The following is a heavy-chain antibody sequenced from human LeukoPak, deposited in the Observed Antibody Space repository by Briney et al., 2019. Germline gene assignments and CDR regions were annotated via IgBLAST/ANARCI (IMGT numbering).Heavy chain of an antibody. CDR1: GGSFSGYF. J-gene: IGHJ4*02. Sequence: SETLSLTCAVYGGSFSGYFWSWIRQPPGKGLEWIGEINQSGSTNHNPSLKSRVTISVDTSKNQFSLKLSSVTAADTAVYYCARSPSWYCGSTNCYPDYWGQGTLVTVSS. D-gene: IGHD2-2*01. CDR3: ARSPSWYCGSTNCYPDY. CDR2: INQSGST. V-gene: IGHV4-34*01.